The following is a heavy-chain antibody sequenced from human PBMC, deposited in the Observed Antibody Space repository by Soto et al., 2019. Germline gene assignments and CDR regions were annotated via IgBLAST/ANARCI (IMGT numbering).Heavy chain of an antibody. CDR2: IYHSGST. CDR3: ARFIAAAGYYYFDY. D-gene: IGHD6-13*01. CDR1: GGSISSGGYS. Sequence: PSETLSLTCAVSGGSISSGGYSWSWIRQPPGKGLEWIGYIYHSGSTYYNPSLKSRVTISVDRSKNQFSLKLSSVTAADTAVYYCARFIAAAGYYYFDYWGQGXLVTVYS. J-gene: IGHJ4*02. V-gene: IGHV4-30-2*01.